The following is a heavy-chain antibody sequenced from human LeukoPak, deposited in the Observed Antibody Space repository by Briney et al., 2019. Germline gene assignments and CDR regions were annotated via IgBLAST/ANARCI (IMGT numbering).Heavy chain of an antibody. D-gene: IGHD4-23*01. Sequence: SSETLSLTCAVYGGSFSGYYWSWIRQHPGKGLEWIGYIYYSGSTYYNPSLKSRVTISVDTSKNQFSLKLSSVTAADTAVYYCARVRDGGIDYWGQGTLVTVSS. CDR1: GGSFSGYY. V-gene: IGHV4-31*11. CDR2: IYYSGST. CDR3: ARVRDGGIDY. J-gene: IGHJ4*02.